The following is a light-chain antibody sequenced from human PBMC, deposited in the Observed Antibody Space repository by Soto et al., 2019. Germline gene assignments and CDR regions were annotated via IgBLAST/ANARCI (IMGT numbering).Light chain of an antibody. J-gene: IGLJ1*01. CDR1: ITDIGTYNH. CDR2: EVT. Sequence: QSVLTQPASVSGSPGQSITISCTGTITDIGTYNHVSWYQQHPGKAPQLIIYEVTNRLSGLSHRFSASKSGNTASLTISGLQAEDEADYYCCSFTTIHTLVFGTGTKVTVL. CDR3: CSFTTIHTLV. V-gene: IGLV2-14*01.